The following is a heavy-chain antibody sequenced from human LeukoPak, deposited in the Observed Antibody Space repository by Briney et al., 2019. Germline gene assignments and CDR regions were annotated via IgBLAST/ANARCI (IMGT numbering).Heavy chain of an antibody. V-gene: IGHV3-23*01. CDR1: GFTFSSYA. CDR2: ISGSGGST. D-gene: IGHD2-2*01. J-gene: IGHJ3*01. CDR3: AKGPVVVVPAEASPA. Sequence: PGGSLRLSCAASGFTFSSYAMSWVRQAPGKGLEWVSAISGSGGSTYYADSVKGRSTISRDNSKNTLYLQMNSLRAEDTAVYYCAKGPVVVVPAEASPAWGQGTMVTVSS.